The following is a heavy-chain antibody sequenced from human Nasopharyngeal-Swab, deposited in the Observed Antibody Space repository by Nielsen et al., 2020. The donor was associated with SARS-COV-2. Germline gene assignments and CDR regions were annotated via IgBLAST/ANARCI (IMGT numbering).Heavy chain of an antibody. CDR2: INPSGGST. D-gene: IGHD2-15*01. J-gene: IGHJ4*02. CDR1: GYTFTSYY. Sequence: ASVKVSCKASGYTFTSYYMHWVRQAPGQGLEWMGIINPSGGSTNYAQKFQGRVTMTRDTSTSTVYMELSSLRSEDTAVYYCARDGPGYCSGGSCYLFDYWGQGTLVTVSS. V-gene: IGHV1-46*01. CDR3: ARDGPGYCSGGSCYLFDY.